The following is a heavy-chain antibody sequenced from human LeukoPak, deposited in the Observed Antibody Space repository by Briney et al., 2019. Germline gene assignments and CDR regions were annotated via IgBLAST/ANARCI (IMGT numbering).Heavy chain of an antibody. J-gene: IGHJ4*02. Sequence: GASVKVSCKASGYTFTSYGISWVRQAPGQGLEWMGWISAYNGNTNYAQKLQGRVTMTTDTSTSTAYMELRSLRSDDTAVYYCARVIRWFGEWDFDYWGQGTLVTVSS. V-gene: IGHV1-18*01. D-gene: IGHD3-10*01. CDR1: GYTFTSYG. CDR2: ISAYNGNT. CDR3: ARVIRWFGEWDFDY.